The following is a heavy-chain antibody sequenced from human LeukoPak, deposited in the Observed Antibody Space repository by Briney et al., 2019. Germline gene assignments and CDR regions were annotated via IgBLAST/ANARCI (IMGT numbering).Heavy chain of an antibody. CDR2: ISSDGGRT. Sequence: GGSLRLSCSASGFTFGTYAMHWVRQAPGKGLEDVSAISSDGGRTYYADAVKGRFTISRDNSKNTLYFQMSSLRVEDTAVYYCVPFNSGARLDHWGQGTLVTVSS. V-gene: IGHV3-64D*06. CDR3: VPFNSGARLDH. D-gene: IGHD1-26*01. J-gene: IGHJ4*02. CDR1: GFTFGTYA.